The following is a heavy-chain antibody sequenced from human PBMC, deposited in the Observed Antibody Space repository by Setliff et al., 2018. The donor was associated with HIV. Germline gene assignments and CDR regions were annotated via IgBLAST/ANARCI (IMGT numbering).Heavy chain of an antibody. D-gene: IGHD2-15*01. J-gene: IGHJ1*01. V-gene: IGHV4-61*09. CDR2: IHITGNT. CDR1: GGSINRGNYY. Sequence: SETLSLTCSVSGGSINRGNYYWTWIRQSAGKGLEWIGHIHITGNTDYNPSLKSRVTISADTSKNQFSLNLSSVTAAETAVYYCARVVVVAATPEYFQHWGQGTLVTVSS. CDR3: ARVVVVAATPEYFQH.